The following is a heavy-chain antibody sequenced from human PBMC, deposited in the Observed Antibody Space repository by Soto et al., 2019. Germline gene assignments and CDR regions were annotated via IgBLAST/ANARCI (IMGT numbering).Heavy chain of an antibody. J-gene: IGHJ6*02. CDR1: GFTFSSYS. Sequence: EVQLVESGGGLVQPGGSLRLSCAASGFTFSSYSMNWVRQAPGKGLEWVSYISSSSSTIYYAVSVKGRFTISRDNAKNSLYLQMNSLRDEDTAVYYCARDRTLVPHYYYYGMDVWGQGTTVTVSS. V-gene: IGHV3-48*02. CDR3: ARDRTLVPHYYYYGMDV. CDR2: ISSSSSTI. D-gene: IGHD6-13*01.